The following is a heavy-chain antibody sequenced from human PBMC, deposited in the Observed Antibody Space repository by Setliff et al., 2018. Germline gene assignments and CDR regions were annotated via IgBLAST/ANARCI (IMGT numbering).Heavy chain of an antibody. D-gene: IGHD3-16*01. Sequence: KTSETLSLTCTVSGFSINSGTHYWGLIRQPPGKGLEWIGSIFYSGRTFYNPSLKSRVTISVDTSINQFSLTLSSVTAADTAVYYCARLPNYVWGSPVDYWGQGTLVTGSS. J-gene: IGHJ4*02. V-gene: IGHV4-39*01. CDR1: GFSINSGTHY. CDR3: ARLPNYVWGSPVDY. CDR2: IFYSGRT.